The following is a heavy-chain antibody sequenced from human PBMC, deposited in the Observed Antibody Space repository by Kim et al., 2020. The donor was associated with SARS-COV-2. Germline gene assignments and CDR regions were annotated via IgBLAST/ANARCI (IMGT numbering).Heavy chain of an antibody. CDR2: ISGSGGST. J-gene: IGHJ4*02. CDR3: AKKRSGYDFWSGSYYFDY. D-gene: IGHD3-3*01. V-gene: IGHV3-23*01. Sequence: GGSLRLSCAASGFTFSSYAMSWVRQAPGKGLEWVSAISGSGGSTYYADSVKGRFTISRDNSKNTLYLQMNSLRAEDTAVYYCAKKRSGYDFWSGSYYFDYWGQGTLVTVSS. CDR1: GFTFSSYA.